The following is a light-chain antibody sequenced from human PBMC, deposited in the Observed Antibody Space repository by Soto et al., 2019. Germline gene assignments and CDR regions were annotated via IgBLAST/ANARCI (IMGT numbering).Light chain of an antibody. V-gene: IGKV3-20*01. CDR3: QQFGSSPPMT. CDR2: GAS. J-gene: IGKJ5*01. CDR1: QSVSSTY. Sequence: EIVLTQSPGTLSLSPGERATLSCRASQSVSSTYLAWYQQRPAPAPRLLIYGASSRATGIPDRVSGSGAGADFTLTISRLEPEDFAVYYCQQFGSSPPMTFGQGTRLEIK.